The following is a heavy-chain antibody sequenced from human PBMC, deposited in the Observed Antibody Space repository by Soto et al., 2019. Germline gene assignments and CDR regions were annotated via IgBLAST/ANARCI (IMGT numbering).Heavy chain of an antibody. V-gene: IGHV3-33*01. CDR2: INDGCEE. J-gene: IGHJ4*02. CDR1: GFSFSAHG. CDR3: ARDDLIVDYGLDY. Sequence: QVQLVESGGGVVRPGTSLRLSCAATGFSFSAHGMHWVRQAAGKGLEWLAVINDGCEEGYADWVRSRFTKSRYNARNILYLQTDNLRAEDSALYYCARDDLIVDYGLDYWGQGTLVTVSS. D-gene: IGHD4-17*01.